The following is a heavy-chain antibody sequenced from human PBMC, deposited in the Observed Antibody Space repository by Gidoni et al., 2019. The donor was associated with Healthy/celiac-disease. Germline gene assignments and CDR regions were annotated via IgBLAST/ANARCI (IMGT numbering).Heavy chain of an antibody. J-gene: IGHJ5*02. CDR1: GGSFSGYY. CDR2: INHSRST. Sequence: QVQLQQWGAGLLKPSETLSLTCAVYGGSFSGYYWSWLRQPPGKGLEWIGEINHSRSTNYNPSLKSRVTISVDTSKNQFSLKLSSVTAADTAVYYCARDNYYYDSSGYYLVWFDPWGQGTLVTVSS. D-gene: IGHD3-22*01. CDR3: ARDNYYYDSSGYYLVWFDP. V-gene: IGHV4-34*01.